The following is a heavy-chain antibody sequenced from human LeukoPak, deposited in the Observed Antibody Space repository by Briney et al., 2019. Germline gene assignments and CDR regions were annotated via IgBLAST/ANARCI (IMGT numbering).Heavy chain of an antibody. CDR3: ARQTHPFDY. CDR1: GGSLSGSSYC. Sequence: SETLSLTCAVSGGSLSGSSYCWGWIRPPPGKGLEWIGAIYNSGSTNYNPSLKSRVTISVDTSKNQFSLKLSSVTAADTAVYYCARQTHPFDYWGQGTLVTVSS. CDR2: IYNSGST. V-gene: IGHV4-39*01. J-gene: IGHJ4*02.